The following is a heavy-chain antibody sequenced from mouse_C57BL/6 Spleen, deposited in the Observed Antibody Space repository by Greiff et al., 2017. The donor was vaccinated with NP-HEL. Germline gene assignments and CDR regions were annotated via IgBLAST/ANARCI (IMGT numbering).Heavy chain of an antibody. J-gene: IGHJ2*01. D-gene: IGHD2-2*01. CDR1: GYTFTSYW. V-gene: IGHV1-69*01. CDR2: IDPSDSYT. Sequence: VQLQQSGAELVMPGASVKLSCKASGYTFTSYWMHWVKQRPGQGLEWIGEIDPSDSYTNYNQKFKGKSTLTVDKSSSTAYMQLSSLTSEDSAVYYCARGGLRRGDYWGQGTTLTVSS. CDR3: ARGGLRRGDY.